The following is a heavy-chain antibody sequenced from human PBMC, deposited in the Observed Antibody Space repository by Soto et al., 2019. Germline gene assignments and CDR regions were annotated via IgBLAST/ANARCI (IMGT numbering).Heavy chain of an antibody. V-gene: IGHV5-51*01. CDR3: ARLHPPGYCSSTSCYADYYYYYMDV. CDR2: IYPGDSDT. CDR1: GYSFTSYW. Sequence: PGESLKISCKGSGYSFTSYWIGWVRQMPGKGLEWMGIIYPGDSDTRYSPSFQGQVTISADKSISTAYLQWSSLKASDTAMYYCARLHPPGYCSSTSCYADYYYYYMDVWGKGTTVTVSS. J-gene: IGHJ6*03. D-gene: IGHD2-2*01.